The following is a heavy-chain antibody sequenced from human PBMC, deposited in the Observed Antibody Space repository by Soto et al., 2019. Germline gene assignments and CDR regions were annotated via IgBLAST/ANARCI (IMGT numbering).Heavy chain of an antibody. J-gene: IGHJ2*01. CDR2: ISGSGDNR. V-gene: IGHV3-23*01. CDR3: AKIRDPTDGNWHFDL. CDR1: GFTFNNYA. Sequence: EVQLLDSGGGLVQPGGSLRLSCAASGFTFNNYAMTWVRQAPGKGLEWVSTISGSGDNRYYADCVKGRSTISRDNSKNTLYLEINSLRDEDTAVYYWAKIRDPTDGNWHFDLCGRGTLVTVSS.